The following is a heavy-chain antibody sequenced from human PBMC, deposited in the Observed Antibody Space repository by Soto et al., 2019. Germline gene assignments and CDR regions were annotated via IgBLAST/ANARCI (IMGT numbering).Heavy chain of an antibody. Sequence: QVQLVQSGAEVKKPGSSVKVSCKASGGTFSSYTISWVRQAPGQGLEWMGRIIPILGIANYAQKFQGRVTITADKSTSTAYMERSSLRSEDTAVYYCARGRRNEPGFDYWGQGTLVTVSS. J-gene: IGHJ4*02. CDR3: ARGRRNEPGFDY. CDR2: IIPILGIA. D-gene: IGHD2-2*01. V-gene: IGHV1-69*02. CDR1: GGTFSSYT.